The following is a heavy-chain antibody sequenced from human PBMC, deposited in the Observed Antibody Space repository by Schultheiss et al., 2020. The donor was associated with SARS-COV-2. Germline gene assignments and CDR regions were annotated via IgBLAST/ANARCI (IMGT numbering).Heavy chain of an antibody. D-gene: IGHD5-24*01. V-gene: IGHV3-15*01. J-gene: IGHJ2*01. CDR2: IKSKTDGGTT. CDR1: GFTFSNAW. Sequence: GGSLRLSCAASGFTFSNAWMSWVRQAPGKGLEWVGRIKSKTDGGTTDYAAPVKGRFTISRDNAKNSLYLQMNSLRAEDTAVYYCARDLGDGYNSQYFDLWGRGTLVTVSS. CDR3: ARDLGDGYNSQYFDL.